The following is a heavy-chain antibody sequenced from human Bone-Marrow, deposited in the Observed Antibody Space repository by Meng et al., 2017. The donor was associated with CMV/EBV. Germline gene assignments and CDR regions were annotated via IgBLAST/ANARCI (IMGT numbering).Heavy chain of an antibody. CDR3: ARDDGRFGEFLNYYYGMDV. CDR1: GFTFRSYS. V-gene: IGHV3-30*04. Sequence: LSLTCAASGFTFRSYSMHWVRQTPGKGLEWVAVISYDGSLKYYGDSVKGRITISRDNSKNTVYLQVDSLRTEDSAVYYCARDDGRFGEFLNYYYGMDVWGQGTTVTVS. J-gene: IGHJ6*02. CDR2: ISYDGSLK. D-gene: IGHD3-10*01.